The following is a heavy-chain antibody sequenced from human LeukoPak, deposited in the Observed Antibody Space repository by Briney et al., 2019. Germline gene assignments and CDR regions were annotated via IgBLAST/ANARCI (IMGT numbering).Heavy chain of an antibody. J-gene: IGHJ5*02. CDR2: IYYSGST. CDR1: GGSISSYY. V-gene: IGHV4-59*01. Sequence: SETLSLTCTVSGGSISSYYWSWIRQPPGKGLEWIGYIYYSGSTSYNPSLKSRVTISADTSKNHFSLKLTSVTAADTAVYYCARGFRWFDPWGQGTLVTVSS. D-gene: IGHD2-21*01. CDR3: ARGFRWFDP.